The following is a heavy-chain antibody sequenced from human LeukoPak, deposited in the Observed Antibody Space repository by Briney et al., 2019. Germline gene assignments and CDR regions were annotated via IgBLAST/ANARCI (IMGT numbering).Heavy chain of an antibody. Sequence: RGSLRVSRAASGSTFSTHGMQWVRLDTGKGQDSVAAIWYDGSNKYDADSVKGRVTISRDNSKNTLYLQMNSLRAEDTAVYYCARDSEIGQFDYWGEGTLVSVSS. CDR1: GSTFSTHG. CDR3: ARDSEIGQFDY. CDR2: IWYDGSNK. J-gene: IGHJ4*02. D-gene: IGHD3-10*01. V-gene: IGHV3-33*01.